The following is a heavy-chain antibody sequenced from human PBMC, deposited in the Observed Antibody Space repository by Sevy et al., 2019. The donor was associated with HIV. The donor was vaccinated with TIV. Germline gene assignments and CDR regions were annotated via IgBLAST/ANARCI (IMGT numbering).Heavy chain of an antibody. J-gene: IGHJ3*02. CDR3: ARRNDFDI. V-gene: IGHV4-59*08. CDR1: GGSINSDH. CDR2: VYYTGGT. Sequence: SETLSLTCTVSGGSINSDHWNWIRQPPGKGLEWIGYVYYTGGTNNNPSLNNRVTISVDRTKNQFSLKLTSVTAADTAVYYCARRNDFDIWGQGTMVTVSS.